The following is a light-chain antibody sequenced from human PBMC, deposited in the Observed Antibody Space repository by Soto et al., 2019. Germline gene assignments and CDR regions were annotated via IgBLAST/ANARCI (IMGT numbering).Light chain of an antibody. J-gene: IGLJ2*01. Sequence: QSVLTQPASVSGSPGQSITISCTGTSSDVGGYNYVSWYQQHPGKAPNLMIYDVSNRPSGVSNRFSGSKSGNTASLTISGLQAEDEADYYCSSYTSSSTLYVVFGGVTKLTVL. CDR1: SSDVGGYNY. CDR2: DVS. CDR3: SSYTSSSTLYVV. V-gene: IGLV2-14*01.